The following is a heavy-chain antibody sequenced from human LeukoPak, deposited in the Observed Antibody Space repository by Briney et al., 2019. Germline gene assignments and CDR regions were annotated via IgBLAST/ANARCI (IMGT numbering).Heavy chain of an antibody. CDR1: GYTFTSYY. V-gene: IGHV1-46*01. Sequence: ASVKVSCKASGYTFTSYYMHWVRRAPGQGLEWMGIINPSGGSTSYAQKFQGRVTMTRDTSTSTVYMELSSLRSEDTAVYYCARASPGRDTAMVDDTDFDYWGQGTLVTVSS. D-gene: IGHD5-18*01. J-gene: IGHJ4*02. CDR2: INPSGGST. CDR3: ARASPGRDTAMVDDTDFDY.